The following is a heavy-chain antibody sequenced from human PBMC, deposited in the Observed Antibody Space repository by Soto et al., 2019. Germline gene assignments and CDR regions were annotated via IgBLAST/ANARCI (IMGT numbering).Heavy chain of an antibody. D-gene: IGHD3-3*01. CDR1: GGSMIAYY. Sequence: SETLSLTCTVSGGSMIAYYWNWMRQPPGKGLQWIGYTYYSGSTTYNPSLKSRVSISMDTSKNQFSLNLDSVTAADTAVYFCARDFAYFDSWGQGTLVTVSS. J-gene: IGHJ4*02. V-gene: IGHV4-59*01. CDR3: ARDFAYFDS. CDR2: TYYSGST.